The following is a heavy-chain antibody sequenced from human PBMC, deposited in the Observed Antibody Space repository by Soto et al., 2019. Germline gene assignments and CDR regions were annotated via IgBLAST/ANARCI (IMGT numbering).Heavy chain of an antibody. J-gene: IGHJ6*02. V-gene: IGHV4-30-4*01. CDR3: ASTSGSYYEGPSAYGMDV. Sequence: PSETLSLTCTVSGGSISSGDYYWSWILQPPGKGLEWIGYIYYSGSTYYNPSLKSRVTISVDTSKNQFSLKLSSVTAADTAVYYCASTSGSYYEGPSAYGMDVWGQGTTVTVSS. CDR1: GGSISSGDYY. D-gene: IGHD1-26*01. CDR2: IYYSGST.